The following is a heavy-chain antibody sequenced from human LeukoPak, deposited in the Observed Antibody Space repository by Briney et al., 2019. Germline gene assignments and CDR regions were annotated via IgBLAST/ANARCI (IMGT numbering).Heavy chain of an antibody. J-gene: IGHJ4*02. CDR3: ARGVEYSSSSGLGY. CDR2: IYYSGST. CDR1: SGSISSYY. D-gene: IGHD6-6*01. Sequence: SETLSLTCTVSSGSISSYYWSWIRQPPGKGLEWIGHIYYSGSTNYNPSLKSRVTISVDTSKNQFSLKLSSVTAADTAVYYCARGVEYSSSSGLGYWGREPWSPSPQ. V-gene: IGHV4-59*01.